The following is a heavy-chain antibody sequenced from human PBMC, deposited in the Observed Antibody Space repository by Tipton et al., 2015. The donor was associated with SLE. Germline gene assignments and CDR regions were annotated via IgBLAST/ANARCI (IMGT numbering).Heavy chain of an antibody. V-gene: IGHV4-39*07. J-gene: IGHJ4*02. CDR1: GGSISSSSYY. CDR3: ARDSDWKYAIDH. CDR2: IDHSGST. Sequence: TLSLTCTVSGGSISSSSYYWDWIRQPPGKGLEWIGRIDHSGSTYYYPSLKSRVTILVDTSKNQLSLKLSSVTAADTAVYYCARDSDWKYAIDHWGQGTLVTVSS. D-gene: IGHD1-7*01.